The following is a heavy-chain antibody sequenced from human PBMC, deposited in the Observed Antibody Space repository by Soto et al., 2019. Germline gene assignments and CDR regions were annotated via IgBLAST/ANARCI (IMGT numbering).Heavy chain of an antibody. Sequence: GGSLRLSCAASGFTFSNHAMNWVRQAPGKGLEWVSAISGSGGSTYYADSVKGRFTISRDNSKNTLYLQMNSLRAEDTAVYYRAKFQGKAMVPYNYRDVWGKGPTVTFSS. V-gene: IGHV3-23*01. CDR2: ISGSGGST. CDR3: AKFQGKAMVPYNYRDV. D-gene: IGHD5-18*01. CDR1: GFTFSNHA. J-gene: IGHJ6*03.